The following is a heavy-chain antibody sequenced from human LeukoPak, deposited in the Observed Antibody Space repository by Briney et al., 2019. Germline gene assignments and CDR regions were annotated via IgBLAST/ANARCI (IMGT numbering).Heavy chain of an antibody. CDR2: ISGSGGST. CDR3: ARGLYDFWSGYYSFDY. D-gene: IGHD3-3*01. CDR1: GFTFSSYA. Sequence: GGSLRLSCAASGFTFSSYAMSWVRQAPGKGLEWVSAISGSGGSTYYADSVKGRFTISRDNSKNTLYLQMNSLGAEDTAVYYCARGLYDFWSGYYSFDYWGQGTLVTVSS. V-gene: IGHV3-23*01. J-gene: IGHJ4*02.